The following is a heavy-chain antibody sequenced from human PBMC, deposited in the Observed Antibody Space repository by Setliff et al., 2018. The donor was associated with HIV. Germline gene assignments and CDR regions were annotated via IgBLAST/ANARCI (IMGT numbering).Heavy chain of an antibody. CDR2: IYPGDSDT. D-gene: IGHD3-16*01. V-gene: IGHV5-51*01. CDR1: GYSFTSYW. Sequence: PGESLKISCQGSGYSFTSYWIAWVRQMPGKGLECVGVIYPGDSDTRYSPSFQGQVTISADKYTATAFLQWSSLKTSDTAMYYCARCFRGSPFDFWGKGALVTVSS. CDR3: ARCFRGSPFDF. J-gene: IGHJ4*02.